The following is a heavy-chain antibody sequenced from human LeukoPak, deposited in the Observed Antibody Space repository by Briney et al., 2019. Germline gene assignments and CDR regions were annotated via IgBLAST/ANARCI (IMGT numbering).Heavy chain of an antibody. CDR1: GFTFSDSY. D-gene: IGHD5-18*01. CDR2: ISSSGSSI. CDR3: ARETDTAMVDY. Sequence: KSGGYLRLSCAASGFTFSDSYMNWIRQAPGKGLEWVSYISSSGSSIYYADSVKGRFTISRDNAKNSLYLQMSSLRAEDTAVYYCARETDTAMVDYWGQGTLVTVSS. J-gene: IGHJ4*02. V-gene: IGHV3-11*04.